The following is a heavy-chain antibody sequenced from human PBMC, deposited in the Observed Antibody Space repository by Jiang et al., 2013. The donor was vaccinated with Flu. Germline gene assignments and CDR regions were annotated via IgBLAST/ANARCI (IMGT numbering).Heavy chain of an antibody. Sequence: GAEVKKPGESLRISCTASGYIFTDYWITWVRQMPGKGLEWMGRIDPRTSYTAYSPPFQGHVIISADKSITTAFLQWSSLKASDTAIYYCARHALGASGWHYFDDWGQGTLVTV. CDR2: IDPRTSYT. CDR1: GYIFTDYW. V-gene: IGHV5-10-1*01. D-gene: IGHD6-25*01. J-gene: IGHJ4*02. CDR3: ARHALGASGWHYFDD.